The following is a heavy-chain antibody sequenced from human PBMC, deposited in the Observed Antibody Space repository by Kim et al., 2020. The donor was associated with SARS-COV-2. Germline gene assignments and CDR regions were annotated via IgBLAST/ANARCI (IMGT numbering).Heavy chain of an antibody. J-gene: IGHJ4*02. V-gene: IGHV3-23*01. CDR2: ISGSGGST. CDR3: AKERSLLSDVVDY. Sequence: GGSLRLSCAASGFTFSSYAMSWVRQAPGKGLEWVSGISGSGGSTHYADSVKGRFTISRDNSKNTLYLQMNSLRAEDTAIYYCAKERSLLSDVVDYWGQGALVTVSS. D-gene: IGHD3-22*01. CDR1: GFTFSSYA.